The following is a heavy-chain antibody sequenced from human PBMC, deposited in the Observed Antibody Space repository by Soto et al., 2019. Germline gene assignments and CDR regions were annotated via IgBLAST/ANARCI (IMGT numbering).Heavy chain of an antibody. V-gene: IGHV1-69*01. D-gene: IGHD1-26*01. CDR2: IIPIFGTA. CDR1: GGTFSSYA. J-gene: IGHJ6*02. Sequence: QVQLVQSGAEVKKPGSSVKVSCKASGGTFSSYAISWVRQAPGQGLEWMGGIIPIFGTANYAQKFQGRVTITADESTSTAYMELSSLRSEDTAVYYCARDLSDMEWELPSPYYGMDVWGQGTTVTVSS. CDR3: ARDLSDMEWELPSPYYGMDV.